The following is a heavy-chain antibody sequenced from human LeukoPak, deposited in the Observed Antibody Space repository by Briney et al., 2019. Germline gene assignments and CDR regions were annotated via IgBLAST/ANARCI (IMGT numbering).Heavy chain of an antibody. Sequence: SETLSLTCTVSGGSISTSSYYWGWIRQPPGKGLEWIGSINYGGTTNYNPSLKSRVTIFVDTSKNQFSLKLRSVTAVDTAAYYCARWSTTVFDYWGQGTLVTVSS. CDR2: INYGGTT. D-gene: IGHD4-17*01. J-gene: IGHJ4*02. V-gene: IGHV4-39*01. CDR1: GGSISTSSYY. CDR3: ARWSTTVFDY.